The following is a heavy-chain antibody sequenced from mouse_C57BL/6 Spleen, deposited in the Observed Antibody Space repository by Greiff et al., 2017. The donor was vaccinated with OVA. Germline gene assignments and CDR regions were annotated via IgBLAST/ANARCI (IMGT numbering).Heavy chain of an antibody. CDR2: IYPGDGDT. J-gene: IGHJ2*01. CDR1: GYAFSSSW. V-gene: IGHV1-82*01. Sequence: QVQLQQSGPELVKPGASVKISCKASGYAFSSSWMNWVKHRPGKGLEWIGRIYPGDGDTNYNGKFKGKATLTADKSSSTAYMQLSSLTSEDSAVYFCAREDDFDYWGQGTTLTVSS. CDR3: AREDDFDY.